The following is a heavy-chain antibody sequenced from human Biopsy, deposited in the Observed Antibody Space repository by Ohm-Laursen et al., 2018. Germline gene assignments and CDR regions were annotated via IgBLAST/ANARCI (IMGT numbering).Heavy chain of an antibody. CDR2: NIPILGTG. D-gene: IGHD3-9*01. CDR3: ATKLTGYFHH. J-gene: IGHJ1*01. Sequence: SSVKVSCTAPAGTFSNYGVNWVRQAPGQGLEWLGGNIPILGTGNYAQKFQDRVTVAADTSMSTATMELRSLRSDDTAVYYCATKLTGYFHHWGQGTLVIVSS. V-gene: IGHV1-69*06. CDR1: AGTFSNYG.